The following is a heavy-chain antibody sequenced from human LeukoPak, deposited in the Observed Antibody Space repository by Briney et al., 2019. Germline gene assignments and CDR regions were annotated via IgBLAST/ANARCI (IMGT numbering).Heavy chain of an antibody. Sequence: SETLSLTCTVSGGSISSYYWSWIRQPPGKGLEWIGYIYYSGSTNYNPSLKSRVTISVDTSKNQFSLKLSSVTAADTAVYHWARHGQWLNGYFDYWGQGTLVTVSS. V-gene: IGHV4-59*08. J-gene: IGHJ4*02. CDR2: IYYSGST. CDR3: ARHGQWLNGYFDY. CDR1: GGSISSYY. D-gene: IGHD6-19*01.